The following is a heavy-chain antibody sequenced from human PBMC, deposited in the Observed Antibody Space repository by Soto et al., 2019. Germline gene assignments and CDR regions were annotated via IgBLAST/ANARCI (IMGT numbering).Heavy chain of an antibody. D-gene: IGHD4-17*01. CDR1: GFPISSPYS. CDR2: ISHTGTT. CDR3: ARVTMVIRDSDHFGVDV. Sequence: SETLSLTCLGSGFPISSPYSWGWIRQPPGKGLEWIGSISHTGTTSYSPSLTSRVSISVDTSKNQVSLKLTSVTAADTAVYFCARVTMVIRDSDHFGVDVWGHGTTVTVSS. J-gene: IGHJ6*02. V-gene: IGHV4-38-2*02.